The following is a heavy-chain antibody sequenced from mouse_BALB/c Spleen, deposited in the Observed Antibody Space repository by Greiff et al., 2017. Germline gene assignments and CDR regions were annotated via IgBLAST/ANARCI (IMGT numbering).Heavy chain of an antibody. CDR2: ISSGSSTI. Sequence: DVQLQESGGGLVQPGGSRKLSCAASGFTFSSFGMHWVRQAPEKGLEWVAYISSGSSTIYYADTVKGRFTISRDNPKNTLFLQMTSLRSEDTAMYYCARTGVLYYYAMDYWGQGTSVTVSS. V-gene: IGHV5-17*02. CDR3: ARTGVLYYYAMDY. CDR1: GFTFSSFG. J-gene: IGHJ4*01. D-gene: IGHD4-1*01.